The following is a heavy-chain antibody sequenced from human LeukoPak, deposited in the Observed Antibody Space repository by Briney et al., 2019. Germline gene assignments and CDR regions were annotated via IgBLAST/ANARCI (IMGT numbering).Heavy chain of an antibody. Sequence: GGSLRLSCAASGFTFSKFPMGWVRQAPGRGLEWVSAISAGGDVTFYADSLRGRFTISRDNSKSTLYLQMNGLRAEDTAIFYCAKSLFTSATGTGRAFHIWGQGTRVTVSS. J-gene: IGHJ3*02. CDR1: GFTFSKFP. V-gene: IGHV3-23*01. CDR2: ISAGGDVT. CDR3: AKSLFTSATGTGRAFHI. D-gene: IGHD1-1*01.